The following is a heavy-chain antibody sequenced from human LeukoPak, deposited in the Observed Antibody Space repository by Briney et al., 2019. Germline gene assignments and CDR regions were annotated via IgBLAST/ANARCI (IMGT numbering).Heavy chain of an antibody. CDR1: GFTFSSYA. CDR3: AKSEVLQRITMIVAPLEPFDY. J-gene: IGHJ4*02. D-gene: IGHD3-22*01. V-gene: IGHV3-23*01. CDR2: ISGSGGST. Sequence: GGSLRLSCAASGFTFSSYAMSWVRQAPGKGLEWVSAISGSGGSTYYADSVKGRFTISRDNSKNTLYLQMNSLRAEDTAVYYCAKSEVLQRITMIVAPLEPFDYWGQGTLVTVSS.